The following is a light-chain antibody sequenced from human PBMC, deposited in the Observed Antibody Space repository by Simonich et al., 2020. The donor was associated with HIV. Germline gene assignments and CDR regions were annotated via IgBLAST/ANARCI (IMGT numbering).Light chain of an antibody. J-gene: IGKJ4*01. CDR1: QSISSW. CDR3: QQYHSYSVT. Sequence: DIQMTQSPSTLSASVGDRVTIPCRASQSISSWLAWYQQKPGKAPKLLIYKASNLETGVPSRFRGSGSGTEFTLTISSLQPDDFATYYCQQYHSYSVTFGGGTKVEIK. CDR2: KAS. V-gene: IGKV1-5*03.